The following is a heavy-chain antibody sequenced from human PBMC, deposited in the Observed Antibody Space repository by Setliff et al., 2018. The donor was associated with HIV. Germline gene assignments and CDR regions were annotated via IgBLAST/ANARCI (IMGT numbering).Heavy chain of an antibody. Sequence: GESLRLSCAASGFTFSDFWMYWVRQAPGKGLEWVANISPEGNKKYYVGSVKGRFTPSRDNAKSSLFLQMSGLRPEDTAVYYCARVLLRTNPLYGVASNWFDPWGQGTLVTVSS. V-gene: IGHV3-7*03. CDR1: GFTFSDFW. D-gene: IGHD2-8*01. J-gene: IGHJ5*02. CDR3: ARVLLRTNPLYGVASNWFDP. CDR2: ISPEGNKK.